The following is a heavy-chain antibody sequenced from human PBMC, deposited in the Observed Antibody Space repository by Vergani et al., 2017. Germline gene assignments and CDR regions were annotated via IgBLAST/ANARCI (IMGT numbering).Heavy chain of an antibody. Sequence: EVELVQSGPEMRKPGESLRISCKGSEYSFGNYWIGWVRQMPGKGLEWMGTIYPADSDTRYRPSFQGQVTISADKSNSTAFLQWDSLKASDTALYYCARHTTYTDSWCQGTLVTVSS. D-gene: IGHD1-1*01. CDR1: EYSFGNYW. V-gene: IGHV5-51*01. CDR2: IYPADSDT. J-gene: IGHJ4*02. CDR3: ARHTTYTDS.